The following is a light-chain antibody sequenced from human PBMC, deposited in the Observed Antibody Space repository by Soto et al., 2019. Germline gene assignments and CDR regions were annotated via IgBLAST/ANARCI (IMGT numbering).Light chain of an antibody. J-gene: IGKJ5*01. CDR2: AAY. CDR3: KQYYSYPIT. Sequence: DIQMTQSPSSLSASVGDRVTITCRASQSISRYLNWYQQKPGKAHKLLIYAAYTLQSGVPSRFSGSGSGTDFTLTIRCLQSEDFATYYCKQYYSYPITFGQGTRLEIK. CDR1: QSISRY. V-gene: IGKV1-39*01.